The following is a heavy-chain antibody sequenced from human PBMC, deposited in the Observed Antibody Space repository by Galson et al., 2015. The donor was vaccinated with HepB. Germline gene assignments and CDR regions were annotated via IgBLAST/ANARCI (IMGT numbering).Heavy chain of an antibody. CDR3: ARHTWAPTVTASWYFDL. V-gene: IGHV5-10-1*01. D-gene: IGHD4-17*01. J-gene: IGHJ2*01. CDR2: IDPSDSYI. CDR1: GSNFTNYW. Sequence: QSGAEVKKPGESLRISCEGSGSNFTNYWITWVRQMPGKGLEWMGKIDPSDSYINYNSAFEGHVTISVDKSISTAFLQWSSLKASDTAMYYCARHTWAPTVTASWYFDLWGRGTLVTVSS.